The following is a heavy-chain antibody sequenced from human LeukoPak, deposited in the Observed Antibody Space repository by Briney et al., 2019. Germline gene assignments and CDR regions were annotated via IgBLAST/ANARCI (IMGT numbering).Heavy chain of an antibody. CDR3: ARARYSSSWYDYYYGMDV. CDR1: GGSFSGYY. Sequence: LSETLSLTCAVYGGSFSGYYWSWIRQPPGKGLEWIGEINHSGSTNYNPSLKSRVTISVDTSKNQFSLKLSSVTAADTAVYYCARARYSSSWYDYYYGMDVWGQGTTVTVSS. V-gene: IGHV4-34*01. J-gene: IGHJ6*02. D-gene: IGHD6-13*01. CDR2: INHSGST.